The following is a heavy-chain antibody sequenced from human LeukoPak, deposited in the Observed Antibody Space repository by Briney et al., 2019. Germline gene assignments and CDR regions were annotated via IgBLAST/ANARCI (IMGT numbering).Heavy chain of an antibody. CDR2: IYYSGST. D-gene: IGHD5-24*01. V-gene: IGHV4-31*03. CDR1: GGSISSGGYY. J-gene: IGHJ4*02. Sequence: SQTPSLTCTVSGGSISSGGYYWSWIRQHPGKGLEWIGYIYYSGSTYYNPSLKSRVIISVDTSKNQFSLKLSSVTAADTAVYYCARGRWLQKPSPRVEDYWGQGTLVTVSS. CDR3: ARGRWLQKPSPRVEDY.